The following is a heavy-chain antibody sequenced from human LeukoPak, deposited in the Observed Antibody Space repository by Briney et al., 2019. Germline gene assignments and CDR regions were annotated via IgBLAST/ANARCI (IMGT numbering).Heavy chain of an antibody. J-gene: IGHJ4*02. V-gene: IGHV3-30*03. CDR2: ISHDGSNN. CDR1: GFTFSNYG. CDR3: ARSTKF. D-gene: IGHD2-8*01. Sequence: PGGSLRLSCAASGFTFSNYGMHWVRQAPGKGLEWVVVISHDGSNNNYADSVKGRFTISRDNSKNTLYLQMNSLRAEDTAVYYCARSTKFWGQGTLVTVSS.